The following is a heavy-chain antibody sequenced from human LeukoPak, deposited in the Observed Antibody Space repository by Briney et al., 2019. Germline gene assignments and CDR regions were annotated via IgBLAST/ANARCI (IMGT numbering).Heavy chain of an antibody. CDR3: ARRGILTGYKVYYFDY. CDR1: GYTFTSYW. D-gene: IGHD3-9*01. CDR2: IYPGDSDT. V-gene: IGHV5-51*01. Sequence: KVSCKASGYTFTSYWIGWVRQMPGKGLEWMGIIYPGDSDTRYSPSFQGQVTISADKSISTAYLQWSSLKASDTAMYYCARRGILTGYKVYYFDYWGQGTLVTVSS. J-gene: IGHJ4*02.